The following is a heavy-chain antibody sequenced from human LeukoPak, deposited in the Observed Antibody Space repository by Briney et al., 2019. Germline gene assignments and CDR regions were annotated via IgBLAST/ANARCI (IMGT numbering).Heavy chain of an antibody. CDR1: GGSISSSSYY. Sequence: PSQTLSLTCTVSGGSISSSSYYWGWIRQPPGKGLEWIGSIYYSGSTYYNPSLKSRVTISVDTSKNQFSLKLSSVTAADTAVYYCARGKEYYYDSSGYPDYWGQGTLVTVSS. CDR2: IYYSGST. V-gene: IGHV4-39*01. D-gene: IGHD3-22*01. J-gene: IGHJ4*02. CDR3: ARGKEYYYDSSGYPDY.